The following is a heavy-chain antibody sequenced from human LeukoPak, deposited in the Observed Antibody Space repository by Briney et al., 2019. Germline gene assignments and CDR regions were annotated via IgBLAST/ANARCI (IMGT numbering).Heavy chain of an antibody. CDR3: TRDFRQSIDY. J-gene: IGHJ4*02. V-gene: IGHV3-21*01. CDR1: GFIFSSFT. CDR2: INSGSNSI. Sequence: GGSLRLSCAASGFIFSSFTMNWVCQAPGKGLEWVSSINSGSNSIYYADSVKGRFTISRDNAKNSLYLQMNSLRAEDTAVYYCTRDFRQSIDYWGQGTLVTVSS.